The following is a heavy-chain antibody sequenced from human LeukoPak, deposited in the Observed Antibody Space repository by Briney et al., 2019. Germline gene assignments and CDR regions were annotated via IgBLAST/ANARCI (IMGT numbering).Heavy chain of an antibody. CDR3: ARESKEGWFTISNDY. D-gene: IGHD3-3*01. V-gene: IGHV1-2*02. CDR2: INPNSGGT. Sequence: GASVKVSCKASGYTFTGYYMHWVRQAPGQGLEWMGWINPNSGGTNYAQKFQGRVTMTRDTSISTAYVELSRLRSDDTAVYYCARESKEGWFTISNDYWGQGTLVTVSS. J-gene: IGHJ4*02. CDR1: GYTFTGYY.